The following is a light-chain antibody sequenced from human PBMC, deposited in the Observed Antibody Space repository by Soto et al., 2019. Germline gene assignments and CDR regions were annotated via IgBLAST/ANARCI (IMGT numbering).Light chain of an antibody. V-gene: IGKV3-15*01. CDR1: QGIGST. J-gene: IGKJ4*01. CDR3: QHYANWPLT. CDR2: GAS. Sequence: EIVMTQSPATLSVSPGXGATLSCRASQGIGSTLAWYQQKPGQTPRLLIYGASTRATGVPARFSGSASGTEFTLTITSLQSDDFAGYYCQHYANWPLTFGGGTKVDIK.